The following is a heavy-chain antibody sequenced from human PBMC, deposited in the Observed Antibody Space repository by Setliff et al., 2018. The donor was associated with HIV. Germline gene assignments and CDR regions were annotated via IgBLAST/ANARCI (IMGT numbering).Heavy chain of an antibody. CDR3: SRLYYNFWTGHRAFFNY. Sequence: SETLSLTCTVSGGSITSTNFYWGWVRQPPGKGLEWIGSIYHDGSTYYNPSLKSRLTIPLDTSNNQFSVRLTSVTAADTAIYYCSRLYYNFWTGHRAFFNYWGQGTLVTVSS. D-gene: IGHD3-3*01. CDR2: IYHDGST. CDR1: GGSITSTNFY. V-gene: IGHV4-39*01. J-gene: IGHJ4*02.